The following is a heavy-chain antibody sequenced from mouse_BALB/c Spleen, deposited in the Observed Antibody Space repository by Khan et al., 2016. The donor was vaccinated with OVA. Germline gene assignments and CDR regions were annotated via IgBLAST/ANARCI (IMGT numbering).Heavy chain of an antibody. J-gene: IGHJ3*01. D-gene: IGHD1-1*01. CDR3: GRLAYYWDGEGFAY. V-gene: IGHV5-6*01. CDR1: GFTFSTYG. CDR2: VSSGGSYT. Sequence: EVELVESGGDLVKPGGSLKLSCAASGFTFSTYGMSWVRQTPDKRLEWVATVSSGGSYTYYPDSVKGRFTISRDNATNTLYLQMSSLKSEDTAKFYCGRLAYYWDGEGFAYWGQGTLVTVSA.